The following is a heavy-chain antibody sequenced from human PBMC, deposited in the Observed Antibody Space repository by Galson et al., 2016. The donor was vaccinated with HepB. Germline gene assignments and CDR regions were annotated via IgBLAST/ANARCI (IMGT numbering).Heavy chain of an antibody. V-gene: IGHV1-69*06. CDR2: IIPIFGTT. D-gene: IGHD2-2*01. J-gene: IGHJ6*02. CDR3: ARTHYDCSNNNCYLPVDYYYGRDV. Sequence: SVKVSCKASGGTFSSYAISWVRQAPGQGLEWMGGIIPIFGTTNYAQKFQGRVTITADKSTSTAYMELTSLRSEDTAVYYCARTHYDCSNNNCYLPVDYYYGRDVGGQGTTVTVSS. CDR1: GGTFSSYA.